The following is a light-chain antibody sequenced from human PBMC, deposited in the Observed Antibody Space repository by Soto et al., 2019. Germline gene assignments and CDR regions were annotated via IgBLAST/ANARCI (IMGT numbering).Light chain of an antibody. CDR1: QSVNVN. CDR3: HQYNSWTRGT. V-gene: IGKV3-15*01. J-gene: IGKJ3*01. Sequence: EIMMTQSPGTLSVSPGEGATLSCTASQSVNVNLAWYHQKPGQPPRLLLYGASTRAPGIPVRFRGSGSGTQFTLPTSSLQSEGSAVYYCHQYNSWTRGTFGPGTKVDIK. CDR2: GAS.